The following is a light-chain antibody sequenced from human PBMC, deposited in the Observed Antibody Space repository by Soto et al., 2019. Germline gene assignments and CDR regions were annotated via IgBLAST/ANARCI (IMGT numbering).Light chain of an antibody. V-gene: IGLV2-14*01. Sequence: QSALTQPASVSGSPGQSITISCTGTSSDVGGYNYVSWYQQHPGKAPKLMIYDVSNRPSGVSNRFSGSQTGNTASLTISRLQAEDEADYYCSSYTSSSTLLYVFGTGTKLTVL. J-gene: IGLJ1*01. CDR3: SSYTSSSTLLYV. CDR1: SSDVGGYNY. CDR2: DVS.